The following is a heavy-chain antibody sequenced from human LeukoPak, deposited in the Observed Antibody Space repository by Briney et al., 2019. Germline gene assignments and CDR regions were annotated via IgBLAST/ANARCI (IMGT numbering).Heavy chain of an antibody. CDR1: GGSISSSSYY. D-gene: IGHD3-10*01. V-gene: IGHV4-39*01. Sequence: PSETLSLTCTVPGGSISSSSYYWGWIRQPPGKGLEWIGSIYYSGSTYYNPSLKSRVTISVDTSKNQFSLKLSSVTAADTAVYYCARGGYYGSGNDFRFDPWGQGTLVTVSS. CDR3: ARGGYYGSGNDFRFDP. J-gene: IGHJ5*02. CDR2: IYYSGST.